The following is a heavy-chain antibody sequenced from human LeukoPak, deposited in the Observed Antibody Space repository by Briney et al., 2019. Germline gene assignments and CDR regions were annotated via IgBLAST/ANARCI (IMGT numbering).Heavy chain of an antibody. CDR3: ASSGQKKFDY. Sequence: SETLSLTCAVYGGSFSGYYWSWIRQPPGKGLEWIGEINHSGSTNYNPSLKSRVTISVDTSKNQFSLRLSSVTAADTAVYYCASSGQKKFDYWGQGTLVTVSS. D-gene: IGHD2-15*01. CDR1: GGSFSGYY. V-gene: IGHV4-34*01. J-gene: IGHJ4*02. CDR2: INHSGST.